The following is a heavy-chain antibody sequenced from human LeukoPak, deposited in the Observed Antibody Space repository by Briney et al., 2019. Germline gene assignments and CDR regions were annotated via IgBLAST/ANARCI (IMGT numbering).Heavy chain of an antibody. J-gene: IGHJ4*02. V-gene: IGHV3-23*01. CDR1: GFSFSNYA. D-gene: IGHD4-17*01. CDR3: AKRRTTVITMNYFDY. Sequence: SGGSLRLSCAASGFSFSNYAMSWVRQAPGGGLEWVSGISGGTGTPFYAGSVKGRFTISRDNSKNTLYLQMSSLRGEDTAVYYCAKRRTTVITMNYFDYWGQGTLVTVSS. CDR2: ISGGTGTP.